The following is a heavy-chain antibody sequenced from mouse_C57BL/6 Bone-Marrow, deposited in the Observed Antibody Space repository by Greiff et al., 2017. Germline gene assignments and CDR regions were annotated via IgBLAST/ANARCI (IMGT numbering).Heavy chain of an antibody. CDR1: GFTFSSYT. J-gene: IGHJ1*03. CDR2: ISGGGGNT. D-gene: IGHD2-1*01. Sequence: DVMLVESGEGLVKPGGSLKLSCAASGFTFSSYTMSWVRQTPEKRLEWVATISGGGGNTYYPDSVKGRFTISRDNAKNTLYLQMSSLRSEDTALYYCARHRDSESTMVRYFDVWGTGTTVTVSS. CDR3: ARHRDSESTMVRYFDV. V-gene: IGHV5-9*01.